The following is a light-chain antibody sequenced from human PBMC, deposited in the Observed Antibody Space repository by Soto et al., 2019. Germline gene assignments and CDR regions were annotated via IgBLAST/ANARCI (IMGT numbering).Light chain of an antibody. Sequence: QLVLTQSPSASASLGASVKLTCTLSSVHSSYAIAWHQQQPEKGPRYLMKLNSDGSHSKGDGIPDRFSGSSSGAERYLTISSLQSEDEADYYCQTWGTGIPWVFGGGTKVTVL. CDR2: LNSDGSH. CDR1: SVHSSYA. J-gene: IGLJ3*02. CDR3: QTWGTGIPWV. V-gene: IGLV4-69*01.